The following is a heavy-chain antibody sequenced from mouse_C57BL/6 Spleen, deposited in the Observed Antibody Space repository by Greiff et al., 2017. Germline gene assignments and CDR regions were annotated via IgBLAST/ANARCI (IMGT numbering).Heavy chain of an antibody. CDR3: AREGVLFDY. CDR2: ISDGGSYT. V-gene: IGHV5-4*01. J-gene: IGHJ2*01. Sequence: EVQGVESGGGLVKPGGSLKLSCAASGFTFSSYAMSWVRQTPEKRLEWVATISDGGSYTYYPDNVKGRFTISRDNAKNNLYLQMSHLKSEDTAMYYCAREGVLFDYWGQGTTLTVSS. CDR1: GFTFSSYA.